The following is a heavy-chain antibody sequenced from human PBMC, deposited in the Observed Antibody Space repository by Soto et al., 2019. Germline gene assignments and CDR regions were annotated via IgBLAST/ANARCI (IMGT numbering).Heavy chain of an antibody. Sequence: PGGSLRLSCAASGFTFSSYSMNWVRQAPGKGLEWVSSISSSSSYIYYADSVKGRFTISRDNAKNSLYLQMNSLRAEDTAVYYCARDQPDTAMLDAFDIWGQGKMVTVSS. CDR3: ARDQPDTAMLDAFDI. V-gene: IGHV3-21*01. D-gene: IGHD5-18*01. CDR2: ISSSSSYI. CDR1: GFTFSSYS. J-gene: IGHJ3*02.